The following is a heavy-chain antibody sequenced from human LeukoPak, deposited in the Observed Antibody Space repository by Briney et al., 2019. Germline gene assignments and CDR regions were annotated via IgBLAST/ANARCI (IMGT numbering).Heavy chain of an antibody. Sequence: SETLSLTCTVSGGSISSSSYYWGWIRQPPGKGLEWIGSIYYSGSTYYNPSLKSRVTISEDTSKNQFSLKLTSVTAADTAVYYCARDLFTSSWYRWFDPWGQGTLVTVSS. CDR2: IYYSGST. CDR3: ARDLFTSSWYRWFDP. V-gene: IGHV4-39*07. D-gene: IGHD6-13*01. CDR1: GGSISSSSYY. J-gene: IGHJ5*02.